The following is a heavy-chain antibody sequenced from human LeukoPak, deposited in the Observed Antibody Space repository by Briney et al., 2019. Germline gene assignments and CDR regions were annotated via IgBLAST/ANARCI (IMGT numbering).Heavy chain of an antibody. Sequence: GGSLRLSCAASGFTFSSYWMSWVRQAPGKGLEWVANIKQDGSEKYYVDSVKGRFTISRDNAKNSLYLQMNSLRAEDTAVYYCARNFHRRLYDSSGYYPYWGQGTLVTVSS. CDR3: ARNFHRRLYDSSGYYPY. V-gene: IGHV3-7*01. CDR2: IKQDGSEK. D-gene: IGHD3-22*01. CDR1: GFTFSSYW. J-gene: IGHJ4*02.